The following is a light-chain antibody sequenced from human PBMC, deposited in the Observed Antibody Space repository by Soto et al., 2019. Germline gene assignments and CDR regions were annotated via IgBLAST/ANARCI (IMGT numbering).Light chain of an antibody. CDR2: AAS. V-gene: IGKV1-39*01. CDR1: QSISSF. J-gene: IGKJ1*01. CDR3: QQSYSTPRT. Sequence: DIQMTPSPSSLSASVGDRVTITCRASQSISSFLNWYQKKPGKAPKLLIYAASSLQSGVPSRFSGSGSGTDFTLTISSLQPEDFATYYCQQSYSTPRTFGQGTKVE.